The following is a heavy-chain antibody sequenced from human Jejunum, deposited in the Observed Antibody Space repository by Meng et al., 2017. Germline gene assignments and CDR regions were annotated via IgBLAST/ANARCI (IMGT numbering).Heavy chain of an antibody. CDR3: ARDGSWGARATSDI. D-gene: IGHD1-26*01. J-gene: IGHJ3*02. Sequence: GESLKISCAASGFSFSTSWMHWVRQAPGKGLAWVSHINPDGRTTTYADSVKGRFTISRDNAKNTVYLQMNSLTVEDTAVYSCARDGSWGARATSDILGQGTMVTVSS. CDR2: INPDGRTT. CDR1: GFSFSTSW. V-gene: IGHV3-74*01.